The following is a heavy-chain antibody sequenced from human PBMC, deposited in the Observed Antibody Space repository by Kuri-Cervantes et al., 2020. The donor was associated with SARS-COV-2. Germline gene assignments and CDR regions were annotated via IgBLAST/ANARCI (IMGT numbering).Heavy chain of an antibody. V-gene: IGHV3-53*01. Sequence: GGSLRLSCVASGFTFSNYVIHWVRQAPGKGLEWVSVIYSGGSTYYADSVKGRFTISRDNSKNTLYLQMNSLRAEDTAVYYCARWGGSSWYQKYYYYMDVWGKGTTVTVSS. CDR1: GFTFSNYV. D-gene: IGHD6-13*01. J-gene: IGHJ6*03. CDR3: ARWGGSSWYQKYYYYMDV. CDR2: IYSGGST.